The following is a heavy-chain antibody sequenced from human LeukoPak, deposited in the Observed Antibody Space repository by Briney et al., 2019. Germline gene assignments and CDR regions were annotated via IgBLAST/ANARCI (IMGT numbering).Heavy chain of an antibody. J-gene: IGHJ4*02. D-gene: IGHD2-8*02. V-gene: IGHV3-30*18. CDR1: GFTFSSYG. CDR2: ISYDGSNK. Sequence: GGSLRLSCAASGFTFSSYGMHWVRQAPGKGLEWEAIISYDGSNKYSADSVKGRFTISRDNPKNTLYLQMNSLRAEDTAVYYCAKDTSRLVVNAPLDYWGQGTLVTVSS. CDR3: AKDTSRLVVNAPLDY.